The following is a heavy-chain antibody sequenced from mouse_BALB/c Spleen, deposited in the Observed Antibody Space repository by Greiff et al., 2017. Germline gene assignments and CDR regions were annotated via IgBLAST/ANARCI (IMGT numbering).Heavy chain of an antibody. J-gene: IGHJ4*01. CDR1: GFTFSSFG. V-gene: IGHV5-17*02. CDR2: ISSGSSTI. CDR3: ARAPGAMDY. Sequence: EVQLVESGGGLVQPGGSRKLSCAASGFTFSSFGMHWVRQAPEKGLEWVAYISSGSSTIYYADTVKGRVTISRDTPKNTLFLQMTRLRAEDTAMYYSARAPGAMDYWGQGAPVTVSS.